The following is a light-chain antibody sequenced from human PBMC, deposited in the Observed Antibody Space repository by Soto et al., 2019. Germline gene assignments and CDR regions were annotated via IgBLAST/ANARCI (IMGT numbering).Light chain of an antibody. CDR2: EVS. V-gene: IGLV2-8*01. Sequence: QSVLTQPPSASGSPGQSVTISCTGTSSDVGAYTYVSWYQQHPAKAPKLMIYEVSKRPSGVPDRFSGSKSGNTASLTVSGLQAEDEADYYCSSYAGSNYVVFGGGTQLTVL. CDR1: SSDVGAYTY. CDR3: SSYAGSNYVV. J-gene: IGLJ2*01.